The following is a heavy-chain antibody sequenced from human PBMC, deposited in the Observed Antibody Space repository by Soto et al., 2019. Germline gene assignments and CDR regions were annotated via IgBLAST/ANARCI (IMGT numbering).Heavy chain of an antibody. J-gene: IGHJ5*02. D-gene: IGHD6-19*01. CDR2: IYYSGNT. Sequence: SETLSLTCTFSCGSISSGDYYWNWIRQPPGKGLEWIGFIYYSGNTYYNPSLKGRLTISVDTSKNQFSLKLSSVTAADTAVYYCARGGEWLVRGWFDPWGQGTLVTVSS. CDR3: ARGGEWLVRGWFDP. V-gene: IGHV4-30-4*01. CDR1: CGSISSGDYY.